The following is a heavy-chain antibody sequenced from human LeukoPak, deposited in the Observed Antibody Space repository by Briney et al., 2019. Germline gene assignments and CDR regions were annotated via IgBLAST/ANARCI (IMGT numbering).Heavy chain of an antibody. D-gene: IGHD1-14*01. CDR1: GGSISSGSYF. CDR3: ARDGPGNDY. CDR2: ISYSGST. V-gene: IGHV4-39*07. J-gene: IGHJ4*02. Sequence: SETLSLTCTVSGGSISSGSYFWGWIGQPPGKGLEWIGSISYSGSTYYNPSLKSRVTISADTSKNQFSLKLTSLTAADTAVYYCARDGPGNDYWGQGTLVTVSS.